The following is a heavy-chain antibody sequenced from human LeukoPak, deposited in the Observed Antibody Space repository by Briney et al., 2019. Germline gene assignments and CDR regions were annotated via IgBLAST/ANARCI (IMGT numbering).Heavy chain of an antibody. CDR1: GYTFTGYY. CDR2: INPNSGGT. CDR3: ARDRRVRGYYDTSGYSCDY. V-gene: IGHV1-2*02. J-gene: IGHJ4*02. Sequence: ASVKVSCKASGYTFTGYYMHWMRQAPGQGLEWMGWINPNSGGTNYAQKFQGRVTMTRDTSISTAYMELSRLRSDDPAVYYCARDRRVRGYYDTSGYSCDYWGQGTLVTVSS. D-gene: IGHD3-22*01.